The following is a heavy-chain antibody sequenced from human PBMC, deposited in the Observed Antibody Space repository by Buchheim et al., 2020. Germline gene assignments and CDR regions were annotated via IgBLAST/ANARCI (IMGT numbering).Heavy chain of an antibody. J-gene: IGHJ6*02. V-gene: IGHV4-59*01. Sequence: QVQLQESGPGLVKSSETLSLTCTVSGGSISGYYWSWIRQPPGKGLEWVGYFYNSGSTNYNPSLKSRVTISVDTSKNQFSFNLSSVTAADTAVYFCAREFYYGMDVWGQGTT. CDR3: AREFYYGMDV. CDR1: GGSISGYY. CDR2: FYNSGST.